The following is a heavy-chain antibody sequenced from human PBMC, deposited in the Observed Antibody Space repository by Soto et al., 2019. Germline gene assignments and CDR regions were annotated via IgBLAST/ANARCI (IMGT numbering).Heavy chain of an antibody. CDR2: ISAYNGNT. J-gene: IGHJ4*02. D-gene: IGHD3-3*01. Sequence: GASVKVSCKASGYTFTSYGISWVRQAPGQGLEWMGWISAYNGNTNYAQKLQGRVTMTTDTSTSTAYMELRSLRSDDTAVYYCARDSTPFRYYDFWSGYYIAIYYFDYWGQGTLVTVSS. CDR1: GYTFTSYG. CDR3: ARDSTPFRYYDFWSGYYIAIYYFDY. V-gene: IGHV1-18*01.